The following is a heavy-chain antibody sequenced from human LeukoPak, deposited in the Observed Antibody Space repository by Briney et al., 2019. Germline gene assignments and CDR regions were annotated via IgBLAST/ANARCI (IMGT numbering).Heavy chain of an antibody. CDR2: IDYSGST. V-gene: IGHV4-34*01. CDR3: ARGVCSGGSCYSEWNY. CDR1: GGSFSGYY. J-gene: IGHJ4*02. D-gene: IGHD2-15*01. Sequence: SETLSLTCAVYGGSFSGYYWSWIRQPPGKGLEWIGEIDYSGSTNYNPCLKSRVTISVDTSKNQSSLKLSSVTAADTAVYYCARGVCSGGSCYSEWNYWGQGTLVTVSS.